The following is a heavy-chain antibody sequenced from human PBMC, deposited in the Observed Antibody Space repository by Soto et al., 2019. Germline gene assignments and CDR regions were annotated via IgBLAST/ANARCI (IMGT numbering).Heavy chain of an antibody. Sequence: PSETLSLTCDVSGDSISNNYWWTWVRQFPGEGLQWIGEIFHSGSTNYNPPLKNRVNISVDKSNNRFSLMLSSVTAADTAVYYCTRGDFWSGSDYWGQGTQVTVSS. CDR2: IFHSGST. CDR1: GDSISNNYW. J-gene: IGHJ4*02. V-gene: IGHV4-4*02. CDR3: TRGDFWSGSDY. D-gene: IGHD3-3*01.